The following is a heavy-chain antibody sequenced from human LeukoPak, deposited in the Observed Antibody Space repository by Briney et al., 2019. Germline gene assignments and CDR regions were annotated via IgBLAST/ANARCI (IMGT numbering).Heavy chain of an antibody. CDR1: GFTFSRYA. J-gene: IGHJ4*02. D-gene: IGHD3-9*01. CDR3: ARSYFDWVTQYNY. V-gene: IGHV3-30-3*01. Sequence: RRSLRLSCAASGFTFSRYAMHWVRQAPGKGLEWVAVISHDGSNKFYADTVKGRFTISRDNSKNTLYLQMNSLRAEDTAVYYCARSYFDWVTQYNYWGQGTMVTVSS. CDR2: ISHDGSNK.